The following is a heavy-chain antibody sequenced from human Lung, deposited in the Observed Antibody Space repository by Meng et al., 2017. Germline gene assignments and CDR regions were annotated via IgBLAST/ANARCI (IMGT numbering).Heavy chain of an antibody. Sequence: QVQQRPGGAGLLKPSQTLSLTGVVSGGSFSDYYWSWIRQTPGKGLEWIGEINHSGSTNYNPSLESRATISVDTSQNNLSLKLSSVTAADSAVYYCARGPTTMAHDLDYWGQGTLVTVSS. D-gene: IGHD4-11*01. CDR1: GGSFSDYY. V-gene: IGHV4-34*01. J-gene: IGHJ4*02. CDR2: INHSGST. CDR3: ARGPTTMAHDLDY.